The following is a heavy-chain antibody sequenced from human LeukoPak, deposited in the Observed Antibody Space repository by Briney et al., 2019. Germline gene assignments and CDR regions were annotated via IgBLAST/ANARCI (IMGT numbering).Heavy chain of an antibody. CDR3: AKDHGVVVPAAPYFDY. CDR2: IRYDGSNK. CDR1: GFTFSRYW. V-gene: IGHV3-30*02. D-gene: IGHD2-2*01. Sequence: GGSLRLSCGASGFTFSRYWMSWVRQAPGKGLEWVAFIRYDGSNKYYADSVKGRFTISRDNSKNTLYLQMNSLRAEDTAVYYCAKDHGVVVPAAPYFDYWGQGTLVTVSS. J-gene: IGHJ4*02.